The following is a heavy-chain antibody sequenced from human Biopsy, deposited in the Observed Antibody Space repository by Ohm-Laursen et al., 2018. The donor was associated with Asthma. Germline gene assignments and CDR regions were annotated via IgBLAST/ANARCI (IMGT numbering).Heavy chain of an antibody. CDR2: HLLDEHK. V-gene: IGHV2-5*02. CDR1: GLSLSTLGVG. J-gene: IGHJ4*02. D-gene: IGHD3-10*01. Sequence: TQTLTLTCTVSGLSLSTLGVGVAWFRQPPGKALEGLAHHLLDEHKPLSPSPKSRLTSAKDTSRNQVVLTMTNMDPVDTVTYFCAHAQTAWNYYGSGNYLYHFDSWGQGTLVTVSS. CDR3: AHAQTAWNYYGSGNYLYHFDS.